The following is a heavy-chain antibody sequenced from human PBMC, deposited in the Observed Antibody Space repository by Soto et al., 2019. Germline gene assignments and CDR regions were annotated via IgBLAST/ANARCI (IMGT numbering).Heavy chain of an antibody. J-gene: IGHJ6*02. CDR3: ARDRRYCSCGSCFVFLGQDEYYYYYYGMDV. CDR2: IIPIFGTA. Sequence: GASVKVSCKASGGTFSSYAISWVRQAPGQGLEWMGGIIPIFGTANYAQKFQGRVTITADESTSTAYMELSSLRSEDTAVYYCARDRRYCSCGSCFVFLGQDEYYYYYYGMDVWGQGTTVTVSS. CDR1: GGTFSSYA. V-gene: IGHV1-69*13. D-gene: IGHD2-15*01.